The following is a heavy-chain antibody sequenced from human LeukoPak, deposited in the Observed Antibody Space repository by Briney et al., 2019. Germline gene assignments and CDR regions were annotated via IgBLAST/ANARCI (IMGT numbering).Heavy chain of an antibody. D-gene: IGHD1-1*01. J-gene: IGHJ6*02. Sequence: ASVKVSCKASGYTFTGYYMHWVRQAPGQGLEWMGWINPNSDGTNYAQKFQGWVTMTRDTSISTAYMELSRLRSDDTAVYYCAREGTERHGMDVWGQGTTVTVSS. CDR3: AREGTERHGMDV. CDR2: INPNSDGT. V-gene: IGHV1-2*04. CDR1: GYTFTGYY.